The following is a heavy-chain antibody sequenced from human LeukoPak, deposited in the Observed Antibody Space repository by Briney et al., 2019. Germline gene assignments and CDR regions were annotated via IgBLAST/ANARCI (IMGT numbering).Heavy chain of an antibody. Sequence: GGSLRLSCTASGFSFSGHWMHWARQLPGKGLVWVSRISPTGSTTSYADSVKGRFTISRDNSKNTLYLQMNSLRAEDTAVYYCAREGTPYSRGPSFDYWGQGTLVTVSS. J-gene: IGHJ4*02. D-gene: IGHD6-13*01. CDR3: AREGTPYSRGPSFDY. CDR2: ISPTGSTT. V-gene: IGHV3-74*01. CDR1: GFSFSGHW.